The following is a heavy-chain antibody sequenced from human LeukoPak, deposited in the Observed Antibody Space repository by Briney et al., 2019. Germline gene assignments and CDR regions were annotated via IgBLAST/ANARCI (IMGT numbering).Heavy chain of an antibody. CDR3: ARIPSPGWFDP. J-gene: IGHJ5*02. V-gene: IGHV4-39*07. CDR1: GGSISISNYY. Sequence: SETLSLTCTVPGGSISISNYYWGWVRQPPGKGLEWIANVYYSGSTYYNPPLMSRVTISINTSKNQFSLKVTSVTAADTAVYYCARIPSPGWFDPWGQGTLVTVSS. CDR2: VYYSGST.